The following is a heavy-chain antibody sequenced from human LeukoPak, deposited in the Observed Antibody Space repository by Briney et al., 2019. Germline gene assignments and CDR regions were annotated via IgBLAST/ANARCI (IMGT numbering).Heavy chain of an antibody. J-gene: IGHJ6*02. CDR1: GFTFDDYG. D-gene: IGHD5-24*01. V-gene: IGHV3-20*01. CDR3: ARGFTMATIPNEDYGMDV. Sequence: GGSLRLSCAATGFTFDDYGMSWVRQAPGKGLEWVSGINWNGGSTGYADSVKGRFTISRDNAKNSLYLQMNSLRAEDTALYHCARGFTMATIPNEDYGMDVWGQGTTVTVSS. CDR2: INWNGGST.